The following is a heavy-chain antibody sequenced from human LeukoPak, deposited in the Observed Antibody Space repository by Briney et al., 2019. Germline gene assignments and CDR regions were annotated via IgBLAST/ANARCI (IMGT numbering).Heavy chain of an antibody. Sequence: PSETLSLTCTVSGGSISSYYWSWIRQPPGKGLEWIGNIYYIGSTNYDPSLKSRVTMSVDTSKNQFSLKLTSVTAADTAVYYCARQRFLEWYFDYWGQGTLVTVSS. D-gene: IGHD3-3*01. J-gene: IGHJ4*02. CDR3: ARQRFLEWYFDY. CDR1: GGSISSYY. V-gene: IGHV4-59*08. CDR2: IYYIGST.